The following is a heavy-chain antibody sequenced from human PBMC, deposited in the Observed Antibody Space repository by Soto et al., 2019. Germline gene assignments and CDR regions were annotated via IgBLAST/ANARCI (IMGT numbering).Heavy chain of an antibody. CDR3: ARESGKGADFDN. V-gene: IGHV3-72*01. J-gene: IGHJ4*01. D-gene: IGHD1-26*01. CDR1: GFTFSDHY. Sequence: EVQLVESGGGLVQPGGSQRLSCAASGFTFSDHYMDWVRQAPGKGQEWVCRIRNKANSYTTNYSASVKGRFTIVRDDSIDSSYLQMNGPKPEDPSIDYWARESGKGADFDNWVDGTLATVSS. CDR2: IRNKANSYTT.